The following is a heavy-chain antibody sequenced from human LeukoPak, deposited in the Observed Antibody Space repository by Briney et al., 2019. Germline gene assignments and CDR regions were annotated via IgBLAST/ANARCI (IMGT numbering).Heavy chain of an antibody. Sequence: GGSLRLSCAASGSTFSSYEMNWVRQAPGKGLEWVSYISSSGSTIYYADSVKGRFTISRDNAKNSLYLQMNSLRAEDTAVYYCARDRTAFGVVTYYGMDVWGQGTTVTVSS. CDR1: GSTFSSYE. CDR2: ISSSGSTI. J-gene: IGHJ6*02. V-gene: IGHV3-48*03. CDR3: ARDRTAFGVVTYYGMDV. D-gene: IGHD3-3*01.